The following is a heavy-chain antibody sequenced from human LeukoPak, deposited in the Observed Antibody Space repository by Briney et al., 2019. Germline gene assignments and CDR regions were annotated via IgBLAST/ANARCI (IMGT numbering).Heavy chain of an antibody. CDR2: IYTSGST. CDR1: GGSISSSSYY. D-gene: IGHD3-10*01. Sequence: SETLSLTCTVSGGSISSSSYYWGWIRQPPGKGLEWIGRIYTSGSTNYNPSLKSRVTMSVDTSKNQFSLKLSSVTAADTAVYYCARERLWFGELWGFDYWGQGTLVTVSS. V-gene: IGHV4-39*07. CDR3: ARERLWFGELWGFDY. J-gene: IGHJ4*02.